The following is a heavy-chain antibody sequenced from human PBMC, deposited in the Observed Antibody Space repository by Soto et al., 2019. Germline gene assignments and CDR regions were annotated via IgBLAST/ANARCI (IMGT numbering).Heavy chain of an antibody. CDR3: ARAHDFWSGYYEGNWFDP. CDR1: GYSISSGYY. D-gene: IGHD3-3*01. J-gene: IGHJ5*02. Sequence: SETLSLTCAVSGYSISSGYYWGWIRQPPGKGLEWIGSIYHSGSTYYNPSPKSRVTISVDTSKNQFSLKLSSVTAAGTAVYYCARAHDFWSGYYEGNWFDPWGQGTLVTV. CDR2: IYHSGST. V-gene: IGHV4-38-2*01.